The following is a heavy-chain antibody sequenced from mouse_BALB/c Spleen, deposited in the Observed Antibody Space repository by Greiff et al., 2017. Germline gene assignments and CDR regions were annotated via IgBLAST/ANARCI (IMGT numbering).Heavy chain of an antibody. CDR2: IRNKANGYTT. J-gene: IGHJ3*01. V-gene: IGHV7-3*02. D-gene: IGHD1-1*01. Sequence: EVKLVESGGGLVQPGGSLRLSCATSGFTFTDYYMSWVRQPPGKALEWLGFIRNKANGYTTEYSASVKGRFTISRDNSQSILYLQMNTLRAEDSATYYCARDIYYYPNWGQGTLVTVSA. CDR1: GFTFTDYY. CDR3: ARDIYYYPN.